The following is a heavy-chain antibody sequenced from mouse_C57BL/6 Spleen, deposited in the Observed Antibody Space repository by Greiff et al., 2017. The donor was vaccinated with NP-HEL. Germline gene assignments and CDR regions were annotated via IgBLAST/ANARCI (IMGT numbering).Heavy chain of an antibody. CDR3: ARGYGNYFYAMDY. CDR1: GFTFSDFY. CDR2: SRNKANDYTT. V-gene: IGHV7-1*01. Sequence: EVKLMESGGGLVQSGRSLRLSCATSGFTFSDFYMEWVRQAPGKGLEWIAASRNKANDYTTEYSASVKGRFIVSRDTSQSILYLQMNALRAEDTAIYYCARGYGNYFYAMDYWGQGTSVTVSS. J-gene: IGHJ4*01. D-gene: IGHD2-1*01.